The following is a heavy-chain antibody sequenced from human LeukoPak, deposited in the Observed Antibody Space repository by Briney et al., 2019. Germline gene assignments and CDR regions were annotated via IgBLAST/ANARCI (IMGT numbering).Heavy chain of an antibody. V-gene: IGHV4-59*01. Sequence: PSETLSLTCTVSGGSISNYYWSWIRQPPGKGLEWIGYIYYSGSTNYNPSLKSRVTISVDTSKNQFSLKLSSVTAADTAVYYCAREWEVLGSWFDPWGQGTLVTVSS. CDR3: AREWEVLGSWFDP. D-gene: IGHD1-26*01. CDR2: IYYSGST. J-gene: IGHJ5*02. CDR1: GGSISNYY.